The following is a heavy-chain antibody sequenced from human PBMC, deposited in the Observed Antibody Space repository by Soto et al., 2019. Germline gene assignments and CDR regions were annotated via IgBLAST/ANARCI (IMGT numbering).Heavy chain of an antibody. CDR3: ATSGGGWLQPPV. V-gene: IGHV3-7*03. CDR2: IKQDGSEK. CDR1: GFTGISNG. D-gene: IGHD5-12*01. Sequence: PGGSLRLSCAASGFTGISNGMSWVRQAPGKGLEWVANIKQDGSEKDYVDSVKGRFTISRDNAKNSLYLQMNSLRAEDTAVYYCATSGGGWLQPPVWGQGTLVPVSS. J-gene: IGHJ4*02.